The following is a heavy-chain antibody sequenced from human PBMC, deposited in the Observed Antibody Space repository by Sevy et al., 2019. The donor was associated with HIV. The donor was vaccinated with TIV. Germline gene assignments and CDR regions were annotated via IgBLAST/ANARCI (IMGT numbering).Heavy chain of an antibody. V-gene: IGHV3-11*01. CDR2: ISSSGSTI. CDR1: GFTFSDYY. CDR3: AREAAAGYFDY. D-gene: IGHD6-13*01. Sequence: GGLRLSCAASGFTFSDYYMSWIRQAPGKGLEWVSYISSSGSTIYYADSVKGRFTISRDNAKNSLYLQMNSLRAEDTAVYYCAREAAAGYFDYWGQGTLVTVSS. J-gene: IGHJ4*02.